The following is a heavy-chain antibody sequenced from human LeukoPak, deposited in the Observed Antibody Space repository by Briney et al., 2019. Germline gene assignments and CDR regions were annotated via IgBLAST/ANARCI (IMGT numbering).Heavy chain of an antibody. CDR1: GFTFSGSA. Sequence: GGSLRLSCAASGFTFSGSAMHWVRQASGKGLEWVGRTRSKANSYATAYAPSVKDRFTISRDDSKHPAYLQMNSLKTEDTAVYYCTPSLYDILTGSDYWGQGTLVTVSS. D-gene: IGHD3-9*01. J-gene: IGHJ4*02. V-gene: IGHV3-73*01. CDR2: TRSKANSYAT. CDR3: TPSLYDILTGSDY.